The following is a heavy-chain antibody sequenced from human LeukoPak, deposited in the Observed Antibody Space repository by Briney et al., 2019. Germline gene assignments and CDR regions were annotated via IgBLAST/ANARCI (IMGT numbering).Heavy chain of an antibody. CDR2: ISDSGGRT. CDR3: AKRGVVSRVILVGFHKEAYYFDS. J-gene: IGHJ4*02. CDR1: GITLSNYG. Sequence: GGSLRLSCAVSGITLSNYGMSWVRQAPGKGLEWVAGISDSGGRTNYADSVKGRFTISRDNPKNTLYLQMNSLRAEDTAVYFCAKRGVVSRVILVGFHKEAYYFDSWGQGALVTVSS. V-gene: IGHV3-23*01. D-gene: IGHD3-22*01.